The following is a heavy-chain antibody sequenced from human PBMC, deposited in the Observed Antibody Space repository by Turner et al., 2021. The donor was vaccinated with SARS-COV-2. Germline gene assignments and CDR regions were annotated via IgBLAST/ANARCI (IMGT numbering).Heavy chain of an antibody. V-gene: IGHV3-9*01. D-gene: IGHD6-13*01. CDR1: GFTFDDYA. CDR2: ISWNSGSI. J-gene: IGHJ4*02. CDR3: AKGPPIGWDSTWLDY. Sequence: EVQLVESGGGLVQPGRSLRLSCAASGFTFDDYATHWVRQAPGKGLEWVSGISWNSGSIVYADSVKGRFTISRDNAKNSLYLQMNSLRAEDTALYYCAKGPPIGWDSTWLDYWGQGTLVTVSS.